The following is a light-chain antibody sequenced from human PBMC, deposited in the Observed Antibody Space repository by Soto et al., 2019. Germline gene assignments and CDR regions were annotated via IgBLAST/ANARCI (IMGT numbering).Light chain of an antibody. CDR3: QQLNSYPYT. V-gene: IGKV1-9*01. CDR1: QGISSY. CDR2: PAS. J-gene: IGKJ2*01. Sequence: DIQLTQSPSFLSASVGDRVTITCRASQGISSYLAWYQQKPGKAPKLLIYPASTLQSGVPSRFSGSGSGTEFTLTISILQPEDFATYYCQQLNSYPYTFGQGTKLEIK.